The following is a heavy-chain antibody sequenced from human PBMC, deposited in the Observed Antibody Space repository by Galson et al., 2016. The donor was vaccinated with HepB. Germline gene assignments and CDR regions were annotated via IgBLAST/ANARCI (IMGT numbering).Heavy chain of an antibody. Sequence: SETLSLTCTVSGGSISSSNSFWGWIRQPPGKGLEWIGIISYTGNTYYNPSLKSRVTTSVDTSKNRFSLNLSSVTAADTAVYYCAKRAGLSGTPFDYWGQGSLVTVSS. D-gene: IGHD3-10*01. CDR2: ISYTGNT. CDR1: GGSISSSNSF. CDR3: AKRAGLSGTPFDY. J-gene: IGHJ4*02. V-gene: IGHV4-39*07.